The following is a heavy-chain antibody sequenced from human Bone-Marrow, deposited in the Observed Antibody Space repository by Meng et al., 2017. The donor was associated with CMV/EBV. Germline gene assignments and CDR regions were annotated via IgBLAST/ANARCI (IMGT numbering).Heavy chain of an antibody. Sequence: GSLRLSCTVSGGSISSSSYYWGWIRQPPGKGLEWIGSIYYSGSTYYNPSLKSRVTISVDTSKNQFSLKLSSVTAADTAVYYCARDLRGHDYVWGSYRYNFDYWGQGTLVTFSS. CDR2: IYYSGST. CDR3: ARDLRGHDYVWGSYRYNFDY. V-gene: IGHV4-39*07. J-gene: IGHJ4*02. D-gene: IGHD3-16*02. CDR1: GGSISSSSYY.